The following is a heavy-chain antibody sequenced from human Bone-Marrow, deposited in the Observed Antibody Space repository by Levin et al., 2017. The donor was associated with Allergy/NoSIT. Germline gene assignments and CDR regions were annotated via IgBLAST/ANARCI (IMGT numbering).Heavy chain of an antibody. D-gene: IGHD4/OR15-4a*01. CDR3: ARAAENDEYGDELGPPLTWDH. Sequence: SQTLSLTCTVSGGSIGTYYWNWIRQSPGKTLEWIGYIFYTGSSNYNPSLRSRVTMSINTSTNQFSLKLTSVTAADTAVYYCARAAENDEYGDELGPPLTWDHWGQGILVTVPS. CDR1: GGSIGTYY. CDR2: IFYTGSS. V-gene: IGHV4-59*08. J-gene: IGHJ4*02.